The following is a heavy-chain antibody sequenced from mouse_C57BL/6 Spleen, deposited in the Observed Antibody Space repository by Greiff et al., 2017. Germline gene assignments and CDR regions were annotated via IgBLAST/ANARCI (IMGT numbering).Heavy chain of an antibody. D-gene: IGHD2-1*01. CDR1: GYTFTSYW. Sequence: QVQLQQSGAELVKPGASVKVSCKASGYTFTSYWMHWVKQRPGQGLEWIGRIHPADSDTNYNQKFKGKATLTVAKSSSTAYMQLSSRTSEDSAVYYCAPEGYCNYGGYYAMDYWGQGTSVTVSS. V-gene: IGHV1-74*01. CDR2: IHPADSDT. J-gene: IGHJ4*01. CDR3: APEGYCNYGGYYAMDY.